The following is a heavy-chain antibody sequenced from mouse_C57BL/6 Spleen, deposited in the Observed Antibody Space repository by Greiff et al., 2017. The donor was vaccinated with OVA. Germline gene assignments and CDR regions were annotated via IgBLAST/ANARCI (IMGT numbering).Heavy chain of an antibody. D-gene: IGHD2-4*01. CDR1: GFSLTSYG. CDR2: IWSGGST. J-gene: IGHJ4*01. CDR3: ARNGNDSYYAMDY. V-gene: IGHV2-2*01. Sequence: QVQLQQSGPGLVQPSQSLSITCTVSGFSLTSYGVHWVRQSPGKGLEWLGVIWSGGSTDYNAAFISRLSISKDNSKCQVFFKMNSLQADDTAIYYSARNGNDSYYAMDYWGQGTSVTVSS.